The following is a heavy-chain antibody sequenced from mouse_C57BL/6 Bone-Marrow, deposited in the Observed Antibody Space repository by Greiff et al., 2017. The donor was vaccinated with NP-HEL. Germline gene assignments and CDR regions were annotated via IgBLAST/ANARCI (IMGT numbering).Heavy chain of an antibody. J-gene: IGHJ2*01. D-gene: IGHD4-1*01. CDR1: GYTFTSYG. CDR2: IYPRSGNT. CDR3: ARGGGTRDFDY. V-gene: IGHV1-81*01. Sequence: VMLVESGAELARPGASVKLSCKASGYTFTSYGISWVKQRTGQGLEWIGEIYPRSGNTYYNEKFKGKATLTADKSSSTAYMELRSLTSEDSAVYFCARGGGTRDFDYWGQGTTLTVSS.